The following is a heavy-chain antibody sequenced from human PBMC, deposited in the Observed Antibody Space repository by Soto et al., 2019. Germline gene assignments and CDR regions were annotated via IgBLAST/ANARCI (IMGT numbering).Heavy chain of an antibody. D-gene: IGHD6-13*01. Sequence: QVQLVQSGAEAKQSGASVKVSCKASGYDFTAYDINWVRQASGQGLAWMGWMNPINGATGTARRFQGRVSLSRNTATGTAYLELTSLRSDDTAVYYCGRGPSPRAPAGGTPYYYAMDVWGQGTTVTVSS. J-gene: IGHJ6*02. CDR2: MNPINGAT. CDR3: GRGPSPRAPAGGTPYYYAMDV. V-gene: IGHV1-8*02. CDR1: GYDFTAYD.